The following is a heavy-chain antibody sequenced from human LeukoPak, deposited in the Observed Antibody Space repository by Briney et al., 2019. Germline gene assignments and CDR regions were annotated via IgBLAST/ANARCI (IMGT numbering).Heavy chain of an antibody. D-gene: IGHD2-2*01. V-gene: IGHV1-69*05. J-gene: IGHJ4*02. Sequence: GASVKVSCKASGGTFSSYAISWVRQAPGQGLEWMGGIIPIFGTANYAQKFQGRVTITTDESTGTAYMELSSLRSEDTAVYYCASPAGGYCSSTSCYYFDYWGQGTLVTVSS. CDR2: IIPIFGTA. CDR1: GGTFSSYA. CDR3: ASPAGGYCSSTSCYYFDY.